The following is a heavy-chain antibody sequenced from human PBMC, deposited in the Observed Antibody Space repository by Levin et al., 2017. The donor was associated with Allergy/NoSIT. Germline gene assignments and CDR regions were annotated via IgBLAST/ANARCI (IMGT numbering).Heavy chain of an antibody. D-gene: IGHD3-10*01. CDR3: AREGSGIYYYFDY. CDR1: AYTFTGYY. CDR2: INPVSGGT. V-gene: IGHV1-2*02. J-gene: IGHJ4*02. Sequence: AASVKVSCKASAYTFTGYYMHWVRQAPGQGLEWMGWINPVSGGTNYAQNFQGRVTMTRDTSISTAYMELSRLRSDDTAVYYCAREGSGIYYYFDYWGQGTLVTVSS.